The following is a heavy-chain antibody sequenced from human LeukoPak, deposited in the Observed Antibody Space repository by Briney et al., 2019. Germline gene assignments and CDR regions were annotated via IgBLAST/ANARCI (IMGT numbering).Heavy chain of an antibody. CDR2: IYYSGST. CDR1: GGSISSSSYY. D-gene: IGHD3-22*01. Sequence: SETLSLTCTVSGGSISSSSYYWGWIRQPPGKGLEWIGYIYYSGSTNYNPSLKSRVTISVDTSKNQFSLKLSSVTAADTAVYYCARDTYYYDTYYFDYWGQGTLVTVSS. CDR3: ARDTYYYDTYYFDY. V-gene: IGHV4-61*05. J-gene: IGHJ4*02.